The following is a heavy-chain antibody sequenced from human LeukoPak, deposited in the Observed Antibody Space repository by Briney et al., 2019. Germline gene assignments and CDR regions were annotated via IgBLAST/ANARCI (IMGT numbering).Heavy chain of an antibody. Sequence: SETLSLTCTVSGGSIGSYYWSWIRQPPGKGLEWIGYIYYSGSTNYNPSLKSRVTISVDTSKNQFSLKLSSVTAADTAVYYCARRFDSWGQGTLVTVSS. V-gene: IGHV4-59*08. J-gene: IGHJ4*02. CDR1: GGSIGSYY. CDR2: IYYSGST. CDR3: ARRFDS.